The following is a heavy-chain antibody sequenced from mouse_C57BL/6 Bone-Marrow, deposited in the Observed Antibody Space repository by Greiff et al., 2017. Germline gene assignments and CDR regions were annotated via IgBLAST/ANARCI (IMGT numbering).Heavy chain of an antibody. CDR1: GFNIKNTY. V-gene: IGHV14-3*01. J-gene: IGHJ1*03. Sequence: EVQLQQSVAELVRPGASVKLSCTASGFNIKNTYMHWVKQRPEQGLEWIGRIDPANGNTKYAPKFQGKATIPADKSSSTAYMQLSSLTSEDSAVYYCAREGGLLLGGYFDVWGTGTTVTVSS. CDR3: AREGGLLLGGYFDV. D-gene: IGHD1-1*01. CDR2: IDPANGNT.